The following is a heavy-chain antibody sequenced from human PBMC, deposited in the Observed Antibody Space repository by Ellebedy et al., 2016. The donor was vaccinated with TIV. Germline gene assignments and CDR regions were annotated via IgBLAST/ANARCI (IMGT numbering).Heavy chain of an antibody. D-gene: IGHD2-2*02. Sequence: ASVKVSCXASGYTFTSYDINWVRQATGQGLEWMGWINPNSGGTNYAQKFQGRVTMTRDTSISTAYMEVSRLRSDDTAVYYCARDSTLLGYCSSTSCYTGFDYWGQGTLVTVSS. V-gene: IGHV1-2*02. CDR1: GYTFTSYD. CDR2: INPNSGGT. J-gene: IGHJ4*02. CDR3: ARDSTLLGYCSSTSCYTGFDY.